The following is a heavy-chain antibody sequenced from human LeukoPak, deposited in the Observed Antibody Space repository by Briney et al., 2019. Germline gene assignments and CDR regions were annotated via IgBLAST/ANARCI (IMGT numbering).Heavy chain of an antibody. Sequence: SETLSLTCTVSGGSISSYYWSWIRQPPGKGLEWIGYIYYSGSTNYNPSLKSRVTISVDTSKNQFSLKLSSVTAADTAVYYCARDRYHPDAFDICGQGTMVTVSS. J-gene: IGHJ3*02. V-gene: IGHV4-59*01. CDR1: GGSISSYY. D-gene: IGHD2-15*01. CDR3: ARDRYHPDAFDI. CDR2: IYYSGST.